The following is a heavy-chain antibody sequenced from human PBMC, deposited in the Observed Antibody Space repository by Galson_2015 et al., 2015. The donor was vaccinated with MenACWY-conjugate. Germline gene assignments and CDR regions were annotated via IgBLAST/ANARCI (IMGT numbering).Heavy chain of an antibody. CDR3: ARDFRYSSDY. J-gene: IGHJ4*02. CDR2: TSWNSGSI. CDR1: GFTFDDYA. D-gene: IGHD6-13*01. Sequence: SLRLSCAASGFTFDDYAMHWVRQPPGKGLEWVSGTSWNSGSIGYADSVKGRFTISRDNAKNSLYLQMNSLRDGDTAVYFCARDFRYSSDYWGQGTLITVSS. V-gene: IGHV3-9*01.